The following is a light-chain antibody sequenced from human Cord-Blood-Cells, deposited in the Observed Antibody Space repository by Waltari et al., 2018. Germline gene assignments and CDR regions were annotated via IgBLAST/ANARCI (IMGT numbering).Light chain of an antibody. CDR1: QGISSY. V-gene: IGKV1-8*01. Sequence: AIWMTQSPSSFSASTGDRATLTCRASQGISSYLAWNQQKPGKAPKLLIYAASTLQSGVPSRFSGSGSGTDFTLTISCLQSEDFATYYCQQYYSYPLTFGGGTKVEIK. CDR2: AAS. J-gene: IGKJ4*01. CDR3: QQYYSYPLT.